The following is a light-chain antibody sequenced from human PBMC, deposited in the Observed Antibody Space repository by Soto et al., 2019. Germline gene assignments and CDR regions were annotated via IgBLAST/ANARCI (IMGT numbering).Light chain of an antibody. J-gene: IGKJ1*01. CDR3: QHYNSYSEA. CDR2: KAS. V-gene: IGKV1-5*03. CDR1: QTISSW. Sequence: DIQMTQSPSTLSGSVGDRVTITCRASQTISSWLAWYQQKPGKAPKLLIYKASTLKSGVPSGFSGSGSGTEFTLTISSLQPDDFETSYCQHYNSYSEAFGQGTKVDIK.